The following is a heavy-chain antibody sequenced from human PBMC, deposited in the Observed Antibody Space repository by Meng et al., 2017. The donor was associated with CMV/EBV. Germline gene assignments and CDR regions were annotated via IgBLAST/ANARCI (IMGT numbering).Heavy chain of an antibody. CDR3: ARSSSWYFQTDCYYYGMDV. V-gene: IGHV3-48*03. D-gene: IGHD6-13*01. Sequence: GESLKISCAASGFTFSSYEMNWVRQAPGKGLEWVSYISSSGSTIYYADSVKGRFTISRDNAKNSLYLQMNSLRAEDTAVYYCARSSSWYFQTDCYYYGMDVWGQGTAVTVSS. CDR1: GFTFSSYE. CDR2: ISSSGSTI. J-gene: IGHJ6*02.